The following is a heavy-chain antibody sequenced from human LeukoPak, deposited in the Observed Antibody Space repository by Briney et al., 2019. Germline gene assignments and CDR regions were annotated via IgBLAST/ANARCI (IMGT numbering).Heavy chain of an antibody. CDR3: AKDIRIWAAAMVAFDI. J-gene: IGHJ3*02. Sequence: QPGGSLRLSCADSGFTFSSYAMSWVRQAPGKGLEWVSGISWNSGSIGYADSVKGRFTISRDNAKNSLYLQMNSLRAEDTALYYCAKDIRIWAAAMVAFDIWGQGTMVTVSS. D-gene: IGHD2-15*01. V-gene: IGHV3-9*01. CDR1: GFTFSSYA. CDR2: ISWNSGSI.